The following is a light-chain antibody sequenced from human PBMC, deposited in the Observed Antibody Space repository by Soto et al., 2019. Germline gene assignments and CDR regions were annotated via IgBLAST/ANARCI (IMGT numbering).Light chain of an antibody. CDR2: EAS. Sequence: IQMTQSPSTLSASVGDRVTITCRASQSICNWLAWFQQKPGKAPKLLITEASSVESGVPSQFTGSGSGTEFTLTSSDLQPDDFATYYCQQYDSFPRPLGQGTKVEIK. J-gene: IGKJ1*01. V-gene: IGKV1-5*03. CDR3: QQYDSFPRP. CDR1: QSICNW.